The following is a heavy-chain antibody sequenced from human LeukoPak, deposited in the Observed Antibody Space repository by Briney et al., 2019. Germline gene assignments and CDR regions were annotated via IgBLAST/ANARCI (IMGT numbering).Heavy chain of an antibody. CDR3: ARDLVYSSGWFAGELDH. Sequence: GGSLRLSCSASGFAFSSDAMHWVRQAPGRGLEWLAVISYDGSNADHAESVRGRFTISRDNSKNTLFLQMNSLRPEDTAVYYCARDLVYSSGWFAGELDHWGLGTLVIVSP. CDR1: GFAFSSDA. D-gene: IGHD6-19*01. CDR2: ISYDGSNA. V-gene: IGHV3-30*04. J-gene: IGHJ4*02.